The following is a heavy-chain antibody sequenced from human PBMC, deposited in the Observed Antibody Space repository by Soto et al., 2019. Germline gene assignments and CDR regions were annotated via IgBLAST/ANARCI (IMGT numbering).Heavy chain of an antibody. D-gene: IGHD2-2*03. V-gene: IGHV1-69*09. CDR1: GVSFNSYG. CDR3: AWMKMARLDH. Sequence: QVQLQQSGAEVKRPGSSVKVSCKASGVSFNSYGFAWVRQAPGQGLEWLGEITPALHLTNYAQSFQGRVTITADTSTSTLYLELTSLTSKDTAVYYCAWMKMARLDHWGQGTLVTVSS. J-gene: IGHJ4*02. CDR2: ITPALHLT.